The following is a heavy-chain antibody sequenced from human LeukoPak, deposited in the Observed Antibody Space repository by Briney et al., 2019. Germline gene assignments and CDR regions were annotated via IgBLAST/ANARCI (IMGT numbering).Heavy chain of an antibody. CDR2: IDPNNGDT. CDR1: PYTFTGYY. J-gene: IGHJ3*02. V-gene: IGHV1-2*02. Sequence: ASVKVSCKASPYTFTGYYLHWVRQGPGQGPEWMGWIDPNNGDTEYAQKFQGRVTMTRDTSISTAYMELRRLTSDDTAVYSCARRSRNGLDAFDIWGQGTMITVSS. D-gene: IGHD2-8*01. CDR3: ARRSRNGLDAFDI.